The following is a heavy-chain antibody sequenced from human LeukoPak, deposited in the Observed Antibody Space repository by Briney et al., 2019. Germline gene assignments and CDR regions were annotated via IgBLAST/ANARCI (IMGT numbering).Heavy chain of an antibody. CDR3: ARMVRGVIDAFEI. CDR2: IYYSGTT. V-gene: IGHV4-59*01. J-gene: IGHJ3*02. CDR1: GGSISSYY. D-gene: IGHD3-10*01. Sequence: SETLSLTCTVSGGSISSYYWSWIRQPPAKGLEWIAYIYYSGTTKYNASLKSRVTMSVDTSKNQFSLKLSSVTAADTAVYYCARMVRGVIDAFEIWGQGTMVTVSS.